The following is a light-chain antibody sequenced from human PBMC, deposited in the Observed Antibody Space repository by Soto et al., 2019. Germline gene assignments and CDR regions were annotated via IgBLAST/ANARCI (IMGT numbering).Light chain of an antibody. Sequence: DIQMTQSPSAMSASVGDRVTITCRASQGVSIYLAWFQQKPGEVPKRLIYAASSLQSGVPSRFSGSGSGTEFTLTISSLQPEDFATYYCLQHNSYPLTFGGGTKVES. CDR1: QGVSIY. CDR2: AAS. CDR3: LQHNSYPLT. V-gene: IGKV1-17*03. J-gene: IGKJ4*01.